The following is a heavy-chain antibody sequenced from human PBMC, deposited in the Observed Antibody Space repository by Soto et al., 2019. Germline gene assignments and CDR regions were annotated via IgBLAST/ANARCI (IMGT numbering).Heavy chain of an antibody. J-gene: IGHJ4*02. Sequence: GGSLRLSCAASGFTFSSYAMSWVRQAPGKGLEWVSAISGSGGSTYYADSVKGRFTISRDNSKNTLYLQMNSLRAEDTAVYYGAKPYNSGWTTLGYWGQGTLVTVSS. CDR3: AKPYNSGWTTLGY. CDR2: ISGSGGST. D-gene: IGHD6-19*01. CDR1: GFTFSSYA. V-gene: IGHV3-23*01.